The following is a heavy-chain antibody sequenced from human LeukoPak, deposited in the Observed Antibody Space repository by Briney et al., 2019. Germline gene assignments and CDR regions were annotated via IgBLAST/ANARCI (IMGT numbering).Heavy chain of an antibody. CDR3: ARVAVVTDYFDY. CDR1: GFTVSSNY. CDR2: IYSGGST. J-gene: IGHJ4*02. D-gene: IGHD4-23*01. V-gene: IGHV3-53*01. Sequence: GGSLRLSCAASGFTVSSNYMSWVRQAPGKGLEWVSVIYSGGSTYYADSVKGRFTISRDNSKNTLYLQMNSLRAEDTAVYYCARVAVVTDYFDYWGQGTLVTVSS.